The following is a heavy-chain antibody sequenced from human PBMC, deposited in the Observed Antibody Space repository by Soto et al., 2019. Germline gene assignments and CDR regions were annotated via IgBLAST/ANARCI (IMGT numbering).Heavy chain of an antibody. D-gene: IGHD2-15*01. CDR1: GGTFSSDS. J-gene: IGHJ4*02. Sequence: QVQLVQSGAEVKKPGSSVKVSCKASGGTFSSDSFSWVRQAPGQGLEWMGGIIPMFDTPIYAQKFQDRVTITADESMSTAYMQLSSPRSGDTAVYYCARSGGLDRDFNYWGQGSLVTVSS. CDR2: IIPMFDTP. CDR3: ARSGGLDRDFNY. V-gene: IGHV1-69*12.